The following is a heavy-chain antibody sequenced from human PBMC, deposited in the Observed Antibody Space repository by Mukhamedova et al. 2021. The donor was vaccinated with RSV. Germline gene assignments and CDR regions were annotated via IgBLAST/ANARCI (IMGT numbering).Heavy chain of an antibody. J-gene: IGHJ4*02. CDR3: ARGRGSWYANDY. Sequence: GGSTSYAQKFQGRVTMTRDTSTSTVYMELSSLRSEDTAVDYCARGRGSWYANDYWGQGTLVTVSS. V-gene: IGHV1-46*01. D-gene: IGHD6-13*01. CDR2: GGST.